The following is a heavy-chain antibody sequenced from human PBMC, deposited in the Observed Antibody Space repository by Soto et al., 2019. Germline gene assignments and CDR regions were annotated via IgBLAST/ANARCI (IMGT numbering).Heavy chain of an antibody. D-gene: IGHD4-17*01. Sequence: GGSLRLSCAASGFTFSSYSMNWVRQAPGKGLEWVSSISSSSSYIYYADSVKGRFTISRDNAKNSLYLQMNSLRAEDTAVYYCARDWTTVVTRLDYWGQGTLVTVSS. CDR1: GFTFSSYS. CDR3: ARDWTTVVTRLDY. V-gene: IGHV3-21*01. CDR2: ISSSSSYI. J-gene: IGHJ4*02.